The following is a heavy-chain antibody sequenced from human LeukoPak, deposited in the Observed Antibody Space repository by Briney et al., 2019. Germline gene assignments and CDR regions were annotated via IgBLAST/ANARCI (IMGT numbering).Heavy chain of an antibody. J-gene: IGHJ3*02. Sequence: SETLSLTCAVCGGSFSGYYWSWMRQPPGKGLEWIGEINDSGSTNYNPSLKSRVTISVDTSKNQFSLKLSSVTAADTAVYYCARGGSYYGHDAFDIWGQGTMVTVSS. CDR1: GGSFSGYY. CDR2: INDSGST. CDR3: ARGGSYYGHDAFDI. V-gene: IGHV4-34*01. D-gene: IGHD1-26*01.